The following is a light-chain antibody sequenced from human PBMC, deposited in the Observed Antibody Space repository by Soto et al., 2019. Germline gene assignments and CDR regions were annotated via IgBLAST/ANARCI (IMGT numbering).Light chain of an antibody. CDR2: GNG. J-gene: IGLJ3*02. V-gene: IGLV1-40*01. Sequence: QSVLTQPPSVSGAPGQRVTISCTGSSSNIGAGHDVHWYQQLPGTAPKLLIYGNGNRPSGVPDRFSGSKSGTSASLAITGLQAEDEADYYCCSYAGSSTHWVFGGGTKLTVL. CDR1: SSNIGAGHD. CDR3: CSYAGSSTHWV.